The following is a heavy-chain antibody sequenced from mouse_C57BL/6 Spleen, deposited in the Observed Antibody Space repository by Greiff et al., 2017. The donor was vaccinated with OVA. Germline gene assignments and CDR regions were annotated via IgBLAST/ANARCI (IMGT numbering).Heavy chain of an antibody. CDR3: ARDGAYKGGYYAMDY. CDR1: GYSITSGYY. D-gene: IGHD2-10*01. CDR2: ISYDGSN. Sequence: EVQLQQSGPGLVKPSPSLSLTCSVTGYSITSGYYWNWIRQFPGNKLEWMGYISYDGSNNYNPSLKNRISITRDTSTNQFFLKLNSVTTKDTATYYCARDGAYKGGYYAMDYWGQGTSVTVSS. V-gene: IGHV3-6*01. J-gene: IGHJ4*01.